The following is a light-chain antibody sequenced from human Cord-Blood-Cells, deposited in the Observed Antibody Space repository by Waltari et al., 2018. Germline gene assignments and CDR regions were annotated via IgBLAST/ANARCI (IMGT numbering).Light chain of an antibody. J-gene: IGLJ1*01. CDR2: EDS. V-gene: IGLV3-10*01. CDR3: YSTDSSGNHYV. CDR1: ALPKNY. Sequence: SYELTQPPSVSVSPGQTARITCSGDALPKNYAYWYQQKSGQAPVLVIYEDSKRPCGIPERFSGSSSGTMATLTISGAQVEDEADYYCYSTDSSGNHYVFGTGTKVTVL.